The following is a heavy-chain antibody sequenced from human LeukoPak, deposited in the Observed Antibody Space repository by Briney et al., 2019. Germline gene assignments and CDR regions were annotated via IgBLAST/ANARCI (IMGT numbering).Heavy chain of an antibody. CDR3: ASSKGGYYGSGSYGPNWFDP. CDR1: GGPFSGYY. Sequence: SETLSLTCAVYGGPFSGYYWSWIRQPPGKGLEWIGEINHSGSTNYNPSLKSRVTISVDTSKNQFSLKLSSVTAADTAVYYCASSKGGYYGSGSYGPNWFDPWGQGTLVTVSS. V-gene: IGHV4-34*01. D-gene: IGHD3-10*01. CDR2: INHSGST. J-gene: IGHJ5*02.